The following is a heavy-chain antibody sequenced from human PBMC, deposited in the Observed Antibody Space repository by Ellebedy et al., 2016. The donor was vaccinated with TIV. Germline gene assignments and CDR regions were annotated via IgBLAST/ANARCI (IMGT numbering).Heavy chain of an antibody. V-gene: IGHV4-34*01. CDR3: ARGGPLEDIVVVVAGTPFDY. CDR2: INHSGST. D-gene: IGHD2-15*01. Sequence: SETLSLXXAVYGGSFSGYYWSWIRQPPGKGLEWIGEINHSGSTNYNPSLKSRVTISVDTSKNQFSLKLSSVTAADMAVYYCARGGPLEDIVVVVAGTPFDYWGQGTLVTVSS. CDR1: GGSFSGYY. J-gene: IGHJ4*02.